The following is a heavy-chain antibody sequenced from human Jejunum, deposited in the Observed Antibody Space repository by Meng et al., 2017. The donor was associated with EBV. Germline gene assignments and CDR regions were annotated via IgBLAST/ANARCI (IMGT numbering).Heavy chain of an antibody. D-gene: IGHD3-9*01. V-gene: IGHV3-23*01. Sequence: EVQLLESXGGLVQXGGSLRLSCAASGFTFSSHSMSWVRQAPGKGLEWVSAITGNGGNTYYADSVKGRFTISRDNSKNTVYLQMNSLRAEDTAVYYCARLTDYWGQGTLVTVSS. CDR2: ITGNGGNT. CDR3: ARLTDY. CDR1: GFTFSSHS. J-gene: IGHJ4*02.